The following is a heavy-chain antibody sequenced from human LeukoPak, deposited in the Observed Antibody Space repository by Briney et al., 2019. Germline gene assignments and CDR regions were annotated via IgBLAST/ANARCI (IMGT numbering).Heavy chain of an antibody. CDR3: ARRPPARSGSYRFDY. CDR2: ISSSSSYI. J-gene: IGHJ4*02. CDR1: GFTFSSYS. V-gene: IGHV3-21*01. D-gene: IGHD1-26*01. Sequence: GGSLRLSCAASGFTFSSYSMNWVRQAPGKGLEWVSSISSSSSYIYYADSVKGRFTISRDNAKNSLYLQMNSLRAEDTAVYYCARRPPARSGSYRFDYWGQGTLVTVSS.